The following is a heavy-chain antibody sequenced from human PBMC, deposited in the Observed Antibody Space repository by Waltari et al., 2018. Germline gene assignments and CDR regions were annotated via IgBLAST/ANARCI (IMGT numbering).Heavy chain of an antibody. Sequence: QVQLVQSGAEVKKPGASVKVSCKTSGYSFTAYHMHWVRQVPGQGLEWMGRINPNTGDTTYAQKFEGRVTMTRDTAMSTAYMELNNLTSDDTALYFCASNRDMLGWGQGTMVIVSS. J-gene: IGHJ3*01. CDR3: ASNRDMLG. CDR2: INPNTGDT. CDR1: GYSFTAYH. V-gene: IGHV1-2*06. D-gene: IGHD2-8*01.